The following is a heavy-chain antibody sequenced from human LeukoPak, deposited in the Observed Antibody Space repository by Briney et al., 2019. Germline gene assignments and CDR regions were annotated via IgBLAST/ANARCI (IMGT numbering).Heavy chain of an antibody. D-gene: IGHD3-10*01. CDR1: GFTFSSYG. V-gene: IGHV3-30*18. Sequence: SGGSLRLSCAASGFTFSSYGMHWVRQAPGKGLEWVAVISYDGSNKYYADSVKGRFTISRDNSKNTLYLQMNSLRAEDTAVYYCAKESSYGSGSYYSLGRGDAFDIWGQGTMVTVSS. J-gene: IGHJ3*02. CDR2: ISYDGSNK. CDR3: AKESSYGSGSYYSLGRGDAFDI.